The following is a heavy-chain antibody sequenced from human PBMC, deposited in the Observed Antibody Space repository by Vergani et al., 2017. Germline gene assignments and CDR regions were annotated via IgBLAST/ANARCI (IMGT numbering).Heavy chain of an antibody. CDR2: IIPIFGTA. Sequence: QVQLVQSGAEVKKPGSSVKVSCKAFGGTFSSYAISWVRQAPGQGLEWMGGIIPIFGTANYAQKFQGRVTITADESTSTAYMELSSLRSEDTAVYYCARLPSTTVTNPYFDYWGQGTLVTVSS. D-gene: IGHD4-17*01. J-gene: IGHJ4*02. V-gene: IGHV1-69*01. CDR3: ARLPSTTVTNPYFDY. CDR1: GGTFSSYA.